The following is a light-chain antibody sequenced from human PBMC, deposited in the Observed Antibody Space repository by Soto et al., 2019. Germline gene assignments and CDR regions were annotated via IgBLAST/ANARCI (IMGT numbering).Light chain of an antibody. V-gene: IGLV1-51*01. J-gene: IGLJ3*02. CDR1: DSNIGNNY. CDR2: DNN. CDR3: GTWDSSLTSWV. Sequence: QSVLTQPPSVSAAPGQRVSISCSGSDSNIGNNYISWYRQVPGTAPKVVIYDNNKRPSWIPDRFSPSKSGTSSTLAITGLRTGDEAFYYCGTWDSSLTSWVFGGGTKLTVL.